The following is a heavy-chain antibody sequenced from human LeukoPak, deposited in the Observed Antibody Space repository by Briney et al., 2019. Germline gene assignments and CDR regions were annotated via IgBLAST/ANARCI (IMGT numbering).Heavy chain of an antibody. D-gene: IGHD7-27*01. V-gene: IGHV3-23*01. CDR2: TSGSDGTT. J-gene: IGHJ4*02. CDR3: ARGKTGDS. CDR1: GFTFSSYA. Sequence: PGGSLRLSCAASGFTFSSYAMSWVRQAPGKGLEWVSATSGSDGTTYYADSVKGRFTISRDNSKNTLYLRMDSLRAEDTAVYYCARGKTGDSWGQGTLVTVSS.